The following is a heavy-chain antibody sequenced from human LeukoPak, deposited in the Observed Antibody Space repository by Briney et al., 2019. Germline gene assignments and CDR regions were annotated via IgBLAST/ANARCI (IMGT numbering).Heavy chain of an antibody. CDR2: ISSTGSTI. CDR1: GFTFSDYY. V-gene: IGHV3-11*01. D-gene: IGHD2-15*01. CDR3: ASGRYYFDY. J-gene: IGHJ4*02. Sequence: QPGGSLRLSCAASGFTFSDYYMNWIRQAPGKGLEWASYISSTGSTIYYADSVKGRFTISRDNTKNSLYLQMNSLRAEDTAVYYCASGRYYFDYWGQGTLVTVSS.